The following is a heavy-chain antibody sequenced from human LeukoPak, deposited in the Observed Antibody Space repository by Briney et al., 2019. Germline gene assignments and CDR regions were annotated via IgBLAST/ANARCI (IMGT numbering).Heavy chain of an antibody. J-gene: IGHJ4*02. CDR1: GYTLTDYY. CDR2: ISPDTGVT. D-gene: IGHD4/OR15-4a*01. CDR3: ARGAKQH. V-gene: IGHV1-2*02. Sequence: ASVKVSFKTSGYTLTDYYIHWIRQAPGQGLEWMGWISPDTGVTTSAQNFEGRVTLTWDTSITSTFMELTNLRPDDTAVYYCARGAKQHWGQGTLVTVSS.